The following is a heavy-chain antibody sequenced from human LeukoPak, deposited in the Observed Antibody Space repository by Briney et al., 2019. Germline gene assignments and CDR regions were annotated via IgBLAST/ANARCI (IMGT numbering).Heavy chain of an antibody. Sequence: GGSLRLSCAASGFTFNNYGMHWVRQAPGKGLEWVAIISYDGGNKYYADSVKGRFTISRDNSMNTLYLQMNSLRAEDTAVYYCAKDGSIPASQLGYWGQGTLVTVSS. CDR3: AKDGSIPASQLGY. CDR1: GFTFNNYG. D-gene: IGHD2-2*01. V-gene: IGHV3-30*18. J-gene: IGHJ4*02. CDR2: ISYDGGNK.